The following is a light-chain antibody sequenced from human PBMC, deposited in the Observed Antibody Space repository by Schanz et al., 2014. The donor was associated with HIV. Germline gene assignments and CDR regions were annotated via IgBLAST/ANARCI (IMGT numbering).Light chain of an antibody. Sequence: QSVLTQPPSASGTPGQSVTISCSGSSSNIGSNAVHWYQQLPGTAPKLLIYINNQRPSGVPVRFSGSKSATSASLAISGLQSEDEADYYCQSYDSSLSVVVFGGGTKLTVL. CDR3: QSYDSSLSVVV. J-gene: IGLJ2*01. CDR1: SSNIGSNA. V-gene: IGLV1-44*01. CDR2: INN.